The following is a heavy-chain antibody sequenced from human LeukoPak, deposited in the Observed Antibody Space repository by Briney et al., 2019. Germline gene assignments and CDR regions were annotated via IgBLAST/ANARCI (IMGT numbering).Heavy chain of an antibody. CDR3: ARGPYSYDSSGAFDI. CDR2: IYHSGST. CDR1: GYSISSGYY. V-gene: IGHV4-38-2*02. J-gene: IGHJ3*02. D-gene: IGHD3-22*01. Sequence: SETLSLACTVSGYSISSGYYWGWIRQPPGKGLEWIGSIYHSGSTYYNPSLKSRVTISVDTSKNQFSLKLSSVTAADTAVYFCARGPYSYDSSGAFDIWGQGTMVTVSS.